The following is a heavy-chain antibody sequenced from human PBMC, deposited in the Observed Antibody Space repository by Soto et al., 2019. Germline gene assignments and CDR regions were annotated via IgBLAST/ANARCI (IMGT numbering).Heavy chain of an antibody. Sequence: GGSLRLSWAASGFTFSSYAMHWVRQAPGKGLEWVAVISYGGSNKYYADSVKGRFTISRDNSKNTLYLQMNSLRAEDTAVYYCARDRERGFGELSYYYYGMDVWGQGTTVTVS. CDR3: ARDRERGFGELSYYYYGMDV. D-gene: IGHD3-10*01. V-gene: IGHV3-30-3*01. J-gene: IGHJ6*02. CDR1: GFTFSSYA. CDR2: ISYGGSNK.